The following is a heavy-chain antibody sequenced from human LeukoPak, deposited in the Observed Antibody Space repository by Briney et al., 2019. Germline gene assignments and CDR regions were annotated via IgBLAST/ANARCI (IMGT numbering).Heavy chain of an antibody. CDR1: GYTFTGYY. V-gene: IGHV1-46*01. D-gene: IGHD2/OR15-2a*01. J-gene: IGHJ3*02. Sequence: ASVKVSCKASGYTFTGYYMHWVRQAPGQGFEWLGMINPSGGGTGYSQKLQGRVTMTRDTSTSTVYMDLSSLRSEDTAVYYCARVSMGSTYFRAFDIWGQGTMVTVSS. CDR3: ARVSMGSTYFRAFDI. CDR2: INPSGGGT.